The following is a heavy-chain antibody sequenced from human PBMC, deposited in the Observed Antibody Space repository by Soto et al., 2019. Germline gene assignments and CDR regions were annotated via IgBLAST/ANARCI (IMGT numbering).Heavy chain of an antibody. CDR1: GYTFTRSG. CDR3: AREGLTPYYYYGMDV. J-gene: IGHJ6*02. Sequence: QVQLVQSGAEVKKPGASVKVSCKASGYTFTRSGISWVRQAPGQGLEWMGWISTYNGDTNYAQTFQGRVTMTPDTATSTVHMEVRSLRSDDTAVYYCAREGLTPYYYYGMDVWGQGTPVTVSS. CDR2: ISTYNGDT. V-gene: IGHV1-18*01.